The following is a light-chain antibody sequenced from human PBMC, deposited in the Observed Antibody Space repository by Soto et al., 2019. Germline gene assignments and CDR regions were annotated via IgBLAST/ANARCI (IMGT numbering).Light chain of an antibody. CDR3: QQYDNLPT. V-gene: IGKV1-33*01. CDR2: AAS. Sequence: DIQMTPSPSWLSPSVGDRVTMTFQASQDIRKYLKWYQQKPGNAPKLLIYAASNLETGVPSRFSGSGSGTYFTFTINSLQPEYIATYYRQQYDNLPTFGGGTKV. CDR1: QDIRKY. J-gene: IGKJ4*01.